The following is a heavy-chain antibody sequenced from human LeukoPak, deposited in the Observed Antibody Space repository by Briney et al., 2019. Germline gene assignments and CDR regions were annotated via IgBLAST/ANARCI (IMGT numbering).Heavy chain of an antibody. V-gene: IGHV1-8*03. J-gene: IGHJ6*03. CDR1: GYTFTGYY. Sequence: ASVKVSCKSSGYTFTGYYMHWVRQAPGQGLEWMGWMNPNSGNTGYAQKFQGRVTITRNTSISTAYMELSSLRSEDTAVYYCARAAATLDYYYYMDVWGKGTTVTVSS. CDR2: MNPNSGNT. D-gene: IGHD1-26*01. CDR3: ARAAATLDYYYYMDV.